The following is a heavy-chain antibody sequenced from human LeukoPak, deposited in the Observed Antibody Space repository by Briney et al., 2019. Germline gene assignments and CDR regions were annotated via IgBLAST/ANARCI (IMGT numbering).Heavy chain of an antibody. Sequence: GGSLRLSCAASGFTFSSYWMSWVRQAPGKGLEWVANIKQDGSEKYYVDSVKGRFTISRDNAKNSLYLQMNSLRAEDTAVYYCARVGCSGGSCYSGRGPFDPWGQGILVTVSS. D-gene: IGHD2-15*01. CDR1: GFTFSSYW. J-gene: IGHJ5*02. CDR2: IKQDGSEK. CDR3: ARVGCSGGSCYSGRGPFDP. V-gene: IGHV3-7*01.